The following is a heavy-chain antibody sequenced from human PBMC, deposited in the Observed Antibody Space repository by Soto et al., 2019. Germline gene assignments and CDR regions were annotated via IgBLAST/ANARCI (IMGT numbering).Heavy chain of an antibody. CDR2: ITSSGSTI. J-gene: IGHJ4*02. CDR1: GFTFSSSE. V-gene: IGHV3-48*03. CDR3: ASSTVMGN. D-gene: IGHD5-18*01. Sequence: LRLSCAASGFTFSSSEMNWVRQAPGKGPEWISYITSSGSTIYYADSVKGRFTISRDSAKNSLYLQMNSLRAEDMAVYYCASSTVMGNWGQGTLVTVS.